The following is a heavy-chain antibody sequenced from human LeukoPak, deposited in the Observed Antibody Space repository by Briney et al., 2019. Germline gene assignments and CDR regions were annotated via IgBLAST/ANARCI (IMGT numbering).Heavy chain of an antibody. CDR2: IYTSGST. CDR1: GGSISSYY. CDR3: ARGTGPYYDFWSGYSPFDY. D-gene: IGHD3-3*01. Sequence: SETLSLTCTVSGGSISSYYWSWIRQPAGKGLEWIGRIYTSGSTNYNPSLKSRVTMSVDTSKNQFSLKLSSVTAADTAVYYCARGTGPYYDFWSGYSPFDYWGQGTLVTVSS. J-gene: IGHJ4*02. V-gene: IGHV4-4*07.